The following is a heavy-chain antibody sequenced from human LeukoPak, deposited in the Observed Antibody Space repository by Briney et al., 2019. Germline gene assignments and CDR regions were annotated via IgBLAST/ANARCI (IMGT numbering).Heavy chain of an antibody. V-gene: IGHV3-66*01. CDR2: IYSGGST. Sequence: PGGSLRLSCAASGFGLKSYAMSWVRQAPGKGLEWVSVIYSGGSTYYADSVKGRFTISRDNSKNTLYLQMNSLRAEDTAMYYCARGLIAVARFDYWGQGTLVTVSS. J-gene: IGHJ4*02. CDR3: ARGLIAVARFDY. D-gene: IGHD6-19*01. CDR1: GFGLKSYA.